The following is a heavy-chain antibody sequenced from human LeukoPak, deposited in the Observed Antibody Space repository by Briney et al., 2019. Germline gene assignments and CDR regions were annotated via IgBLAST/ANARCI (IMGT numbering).Heavy chain of an antibody. J-gene: IGHJ4*02. CDR1: GGSISSYY. D-gene: IGHD3-16*01. V-gene: IGHV4-59*08. Sequence: PSETLSLTCTVSGGSISSYYWSWIRQPPGKGLEWIGYLYYSGSTNYNPSLKSRVSISVDTSKNQFSLKLNSVTAADTAVYYCARYDPGAFDYWGQGTQVTVSS. CDR2: LYYSGST. CDR3: ARYDPGAFDY.